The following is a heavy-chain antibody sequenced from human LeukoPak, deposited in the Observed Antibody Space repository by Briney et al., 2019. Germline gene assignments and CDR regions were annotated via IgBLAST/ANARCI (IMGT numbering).Heavy chain of an antibody. Sequence: ASVKVSCKASGYTFTNYGISWVRQAPGQGLEWMGWISAYNGNTNYAQKLQGRVTMTTDTSTSTAYMELRSLRSDDTAVYYCARVRGCSSTSCYGLGWFDPWGQGTLVTVSS. V-gene: IGHV1-18*01. CDR3: ARVRGCSSTSCYGLGWFDP. J-gene: IGHJ5*02. CDR2: ISAYNGNT. CDR1: GYTFTNYG. D-gene: IGHD2-2*01.